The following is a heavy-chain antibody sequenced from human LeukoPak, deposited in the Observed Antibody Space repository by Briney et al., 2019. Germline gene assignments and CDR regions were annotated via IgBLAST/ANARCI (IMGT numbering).Heavy chain of an antibody. CDR2: IGSSRSTI. CDR3: ARSLTSGNSYNSFDC. CDR1: GSTFSSYS. J-gene: IGHJ4*02. V-gene: IGHV3-48*01. D-gene: IGHD3-10*01. Sequence: GGSLRLSCAASGSTFSSYSMNWVRQAPGKGLEWLSFIGSSRSTIYYTDSVKGRFTISRDNAKNSLYLQMNSLRAEDTAVYYCARSLTSGNSYNSFDCWGQGTLVTVSS.